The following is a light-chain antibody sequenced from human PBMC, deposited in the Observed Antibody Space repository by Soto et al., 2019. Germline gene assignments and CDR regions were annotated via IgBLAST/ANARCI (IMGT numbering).Light chain of an antibody. Sequence: EILMTQSASTLSVSTGGRATLSCRASQSVSNSYLAWYQQKPGQAPRLLIYGASSRATGIPVRFSGSGSGTDFTLTISRLEPEDFAVYYCQRYGTSTTFGQGTKVDI. CDR2: GAS. J-gene: IGKJ1*01. CDR3: QRYGTSTT. V-gene: IGKV3-20*01. CDR1: QSVSNSY.